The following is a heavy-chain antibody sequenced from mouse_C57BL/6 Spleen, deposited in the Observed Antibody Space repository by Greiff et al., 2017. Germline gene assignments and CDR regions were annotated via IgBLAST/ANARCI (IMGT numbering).Heavy chain of an antibody. CDR2: IDPSDSYT. CDR3: ALDGTPGFAY. D-gene: IGHD2-3*01. V-gene: IGHV1-69*01. J-gene: IGHJ3*01. CDR1: GYTFTSYW. Sequence: QVQLQQPGAELVMPGASVKLSCKASGYTFTSYWMHWVKQRPGQGLEWIGEIDPSDSYTNYNQKFKGKSTLTVDKSSSTAYMQLSSLTSEDSAVYYCALDGTPGFAYWGQGTLVTVSA.